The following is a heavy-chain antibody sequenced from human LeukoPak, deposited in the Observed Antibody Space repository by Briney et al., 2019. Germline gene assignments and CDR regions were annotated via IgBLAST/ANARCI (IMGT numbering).Heavy chain of an antibody. CDR3: ARVGTVTTHYYYYYMDV. J-gene: IGHJ6*03. CDR2: INHSGST. CDR1: GGSFSGYY. D-gene: IGHD4-11*01. V-gene: IGHV4-34*01. Sequence: PSETLSLTCAVYGGSFSGYYWSWLRQPPGKGLEWIGEINHSGSTNYNPSLKSRVTISVDTSKNQFSLKLSSVTAADTAVYYCARVGTVTTHYYYYYMDVWGKGTTVTVSS.